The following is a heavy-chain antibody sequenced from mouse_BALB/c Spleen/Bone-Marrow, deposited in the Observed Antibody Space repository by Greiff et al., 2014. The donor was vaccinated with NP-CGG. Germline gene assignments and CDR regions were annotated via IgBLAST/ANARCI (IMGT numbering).Heavy chain of an antibody. Sequence: VQLQQSGAELVQPGASVKLSCKASGYTFTSYWMPWVKQRPGQGLEWIGEINPSNGRTNYNEKFTSKATLTVDKSSSTAYMQLSSLTSEDSTVYYCARRATTVVATNYWGQGTTLTVS. CDR3: ARRATTVVATNY. CDR1: GYTFTSYW. CDR2: INPSNGRT. J-gene: IGHJ2*01. V-gene: IGHV1S81*02. D-gene: IGHD1-1*01.